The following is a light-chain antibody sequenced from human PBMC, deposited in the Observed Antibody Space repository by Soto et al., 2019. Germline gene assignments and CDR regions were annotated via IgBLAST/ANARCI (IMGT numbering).Light chain of an antibody. V-gene: IGKV3-11*01. Sequence: EIVLTQLPATLSLFPGETATLSCRASQTVGTYLAWYQQKPGQAPRILISDASIGATGVPSMFGGSGSGTAFTLTISSLEPADFAVYYCQQRGSLPLTFCGGTKV. J-gene: IGKJ4*01. CDR2: DAS. CDR1: QTVGTY. CDR3: QQRGSLPLT.